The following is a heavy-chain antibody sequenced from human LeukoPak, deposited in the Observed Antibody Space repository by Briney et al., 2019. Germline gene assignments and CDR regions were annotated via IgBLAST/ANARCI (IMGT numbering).Heavy chain of an antibody. CDR2: IKQDGSEK. J-gene: IGHJ3*02. Sequence: PGGSLRLSCAASGFTFSSYWMSWVRQAPGKGLEWVANIKQDGSEKYYVDSVKGRFTISRDNAKNSLYLQMNSLRAEDTAVYYCARDQVGATEWDAFDIWGQGTMVTVSS. V-gene: IGHV3-7*01. D-gene: IGHD1-26*01. CDR1: GFTFSSYW. CDR3: ARDQVGATEWDAFDI.